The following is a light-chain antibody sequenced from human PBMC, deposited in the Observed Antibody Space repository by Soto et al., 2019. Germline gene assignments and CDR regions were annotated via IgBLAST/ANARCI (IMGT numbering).Light chain of an antibody. CDR1: QSVSSTY. CDR3: QQYDSSPPGYT. CDR2: GAS. J-gene: IGKJ2*01. Sequence: EIVLTQSPGTLSLSPGERATLSCRASQSVSSTYLAWYQQKPGQAPRLLVYGASSRATGIPDRFSGSASGADSTLTISRLEPEDFAVYYCQQYDSSPPGYTFGQGTKLEIK. V-gene: IGKV3-20*01.